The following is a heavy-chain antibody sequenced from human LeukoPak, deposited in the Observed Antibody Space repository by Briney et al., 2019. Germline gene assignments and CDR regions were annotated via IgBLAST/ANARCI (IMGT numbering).Heavy chain of an antibody. V-gene: IGHV3-23*01. CDR2: ISGSGGST. CDR1: GFTFSSYA. D-gene: IGHD6-6*01. Sequence: GGSLRLSCAASGFTFSSYAVSWVRQAPGKGLEWVSAISGSGGSTYYADSVKGRFTISRDNSKNTLYLQMNSLRAEDTAVYYCAKDISFYTSSLDYYYGMDVWGQGTTVTVSS. J-gene: IGHJ6*02. CDR3: AKDISFYTSSLDYYYGMDV.